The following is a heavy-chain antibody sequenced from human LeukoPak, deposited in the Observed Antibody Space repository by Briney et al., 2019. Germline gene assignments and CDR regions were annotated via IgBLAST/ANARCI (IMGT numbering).Heavy chain of an antibody. CDR2: IYYSGSI. CDR1: GGSISSYY. V-gene: IGHV4-59*12. CDR3: ARDGGYSYGLAGYYYMDV. J-gene: IGHJ6*03. Sequence: SETLSLTCTVSGGSISSYYWSWIRQPPGKGLEWIGYIYYSGSINYNPSLKSRVTMSVDTSKNQFSLKLSSVTAADTAVYYCARDGGYSYGLAGYYYMDVWGKGTTVTVSS. D-gene: IGHD5-18*01.